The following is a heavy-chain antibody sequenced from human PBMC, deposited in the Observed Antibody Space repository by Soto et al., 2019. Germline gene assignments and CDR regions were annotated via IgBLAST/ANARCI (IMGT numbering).Heavy chain of an antibody. J-gene: IGHJ4*02. V-gene: IGHV1-18*01. CDR1: GYTFTSYG. CDR3: ARVWSGYSGYDPKTIFDY. D-gene: IGHD5-12*01. Sequence: ASVKVSCKASGYTFTSYGISWVRQAPGQGLEWMGWISAYNGNTNYAQKLQGRVTMTTDTSTSTAYMELRSLRSDDTAVYYCARVWSGYSGYDPKTIFDYWGQGTLVTVSS. CDR2: ISAYNGNT.